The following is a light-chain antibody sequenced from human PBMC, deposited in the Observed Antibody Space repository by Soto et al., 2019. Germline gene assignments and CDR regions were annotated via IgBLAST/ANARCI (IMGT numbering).Light chain of an antibody. J-gene: IGLJ1*01. Sequence: QSALTQPPSASGSPGQSVTISCTGTSSDVGKYDYVSWFQHHPGKAPKLIIYEVSKRPSGVPDRFSGSKSGSTASLTVSGLQDEDEADYYCSSFAATHTYIFGTGTKVTVL. CDR3: SSFAATHTYI. CDR2: EVS. CDR1: SSDVGKYDY. V-gene: IGLV2-8*01.